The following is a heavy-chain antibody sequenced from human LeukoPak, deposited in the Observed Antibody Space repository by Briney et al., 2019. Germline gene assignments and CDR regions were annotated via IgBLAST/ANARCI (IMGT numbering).Heavy chain of an antibody. D-gene: IGHD2-2*01. CDR1: GGSISSSSYY. J-gene: IGHJ4*02. Sequence: SETLSLTCTVSGGSISSSSYYWGWIRQPPGKGLEWIGRIYYSGSTYYNPSLKSRVTISVDTSKNQFSLKLSSVTAADTAVYYCARTMSEPIVVVPAAQTDYWGQGTLVTVSS. V-gene: IGHV4-39*01. CDR3: ARTMSEPIVVVPAAQTDY. CDR2: IYYSGST.